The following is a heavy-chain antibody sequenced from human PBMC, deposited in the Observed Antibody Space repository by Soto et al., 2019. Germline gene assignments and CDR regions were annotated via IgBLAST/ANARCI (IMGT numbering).Heavy chain of an antibody. D-gene: IGHD3-22*01. Sequence: ASVKVSCKASGGTFSSYAISWVRQAPGQGLEWMGGIIPIFGTANYAQKFQGKVTITADKSTSTAYMELSSLRSEDTAVHYCARGSDSTSFDYWGQGTLVTVSS. J-gene: IGHJ4*02. CDR1: GGTFSSYA. CDR2: IIPIFGTA. V-gene: IGHV1-69*06. CDR3: ARGSDSTSFDY.